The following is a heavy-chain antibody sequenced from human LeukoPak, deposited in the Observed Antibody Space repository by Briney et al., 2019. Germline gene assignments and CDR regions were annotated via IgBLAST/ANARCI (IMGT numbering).Heavy chain of an antibody. Sequence: PSETLSLTCTVSGGSLGSSSYYWGWMRQPPGKGLEGIGRIYYSRSTYYNPSLKSRATISIDTSKNQFSLQLGSVTAADTPVHYWARSIALGYFDLWGRGTLVTVSS. CDR3: ARSIALGYFDL. CDR2: IYYSRST. J-gene: IGHJ2*01. D-gene: IGHD6-6*01. V-gene: IGHV4-39*07. CDR1: GGSLGSSSYY.